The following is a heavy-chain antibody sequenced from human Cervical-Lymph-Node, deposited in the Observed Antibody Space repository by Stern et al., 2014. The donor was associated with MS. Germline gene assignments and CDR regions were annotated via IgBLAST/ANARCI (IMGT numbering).Heavy chain of an antibody. CDR1: GGSISSSSYY. J-gene: IGHJ4*02. V-gene: IGHV4-39*01. D-gene: IGHD2/OR15-2a*01. CDR2: IYYSGST. Sequence: QVQLQESGPGLVKPSETLSLTCTVSGGSISSSSYYWGWIRQPPGKGLEWIGSIYYSGSTYYNPSLKSRVTISVDTSKNQFSRKLSSVTAADTAVYYCARRRRKIVENFDYWGQGTLVTVSS. CDR3: ARRRRKIVENFDY.